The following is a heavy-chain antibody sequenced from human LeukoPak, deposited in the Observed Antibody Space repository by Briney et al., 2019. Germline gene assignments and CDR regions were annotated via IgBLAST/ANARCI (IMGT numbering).Heavy chain of an antibody. CDR3: ARHPDDYVWGSYRPNWFDP. D-gene: IGHD3-16*02. Sequence: PSQTLSLTCTVSGGSISSGGYYWSWIRQPPGKGLEWIGSIYYSGSTYYNPSLKSRVTISVDTSKNQFSLKLSSVTAADTAVYYCARHPDDYVWGSYRPNWFDPWGQGTLVTVSS. V-gene: IGHV4-39*01. J-gene: IGHJ5*02. CDR1: GGSISSGGYY. CDR2: IYYSGST.